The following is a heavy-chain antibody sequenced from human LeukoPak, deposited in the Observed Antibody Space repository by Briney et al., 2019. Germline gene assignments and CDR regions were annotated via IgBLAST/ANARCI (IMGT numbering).Heavy chain of an antibody. CDR1: GGSISSYY. CDR3: ARTTMVRGTYYMDV. D-gene: IGHD3-10*01. J-gene: IGHJ6*03. Sequence: SETLSLTCTVSGGSISSYYWSWIRQPPGKGLEWIGCIYYSGYTNYKSSLKSRVTISVDTSKNQFSLKLSSVTAADTAVYYCARTTMVRGTYYMDVWGKGTTVTISS. V-gene: IGHV4-59*01. CDR2: IYYSGYT.